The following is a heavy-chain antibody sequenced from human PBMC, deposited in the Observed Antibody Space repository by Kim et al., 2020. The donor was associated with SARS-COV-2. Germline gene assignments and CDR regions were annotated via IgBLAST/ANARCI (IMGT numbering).Heavy chain of an antibody. V-gene: IGHV3-7*03. J-gene: IGHJ6*02. CDR3: ARVRAYDIFLPFCMDV. CDR1: GFTFSSYW. Sequence: GGSLRLSCAASGFTFSSYWMSWVRQAPGKGLEWVANIKQDGSEKYYVDSVKGRFTISRDNAKNSLYLQMNSLRAEDTAVYYCARVRAYDIFLPFCMDVWGQGTTVTVSS. D-gene: IGHD3-9*01. CDR2: IKQDGSEK.